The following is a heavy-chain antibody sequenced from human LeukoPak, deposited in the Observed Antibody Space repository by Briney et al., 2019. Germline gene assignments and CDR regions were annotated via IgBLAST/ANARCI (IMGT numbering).Heavy chain of an antibody. V-gene: IGHV3-53*01. Sequence: PSGGSLRLSCAASGFTVSSNYMSWVRQAPGKGLEWVSVIYSGGSTYYADSVKGRFTISRDNSKNTLYLQMNSLRADDTAVYYCARESSSFLDYWGQGTLVTVSS. CDR1: GFTVSSNY. J-gene: IGHJ4*02. D-gene: IGHD6-6*01. CDR3: ARESSSFLDY. CDR2: IYSGGST.